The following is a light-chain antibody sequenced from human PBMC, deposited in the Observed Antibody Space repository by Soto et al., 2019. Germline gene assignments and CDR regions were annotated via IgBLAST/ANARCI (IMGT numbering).Light chain of an antibody. CDR3: QSYDSSTVV. V-gene: IGLV6-57*04. CDR1: SGSIASNY. CDR2: EDN. Sequence: KFMLTQPNSVSESPGKTVTISCTRSSGSIASNYVQWYQQRPGSDPTTVIYEDNQRPPGVPDRFSGSIDSSSNSAPLTISVLKKEDAADYYCQSYDSSTVVFGGGTQLTVL. J-gene: IGLJ2*01.